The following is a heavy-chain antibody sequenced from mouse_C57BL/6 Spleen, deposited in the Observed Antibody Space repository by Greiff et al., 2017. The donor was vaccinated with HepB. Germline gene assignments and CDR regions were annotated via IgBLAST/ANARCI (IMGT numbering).Heavy chain of an antibody. V-gene: IGHV1-82*01. CDR3: ARAQATDFDY. J-gene: IGHJ2*01. CDR2: IYPGDGDT. D-gene: IGHD3-2*02. CDR1: GYAFSSSW. Sequence: VQLQQSGPELVKPGASVKISCKASGYAFSSSWMNWVKQRPGKGLEWIGRIYPGDGDTNYNGKFKGKATLTADKSSSTAYMQLSSLTSEDSAVYFCARAQATDFDYWGQGTTLTVSS.